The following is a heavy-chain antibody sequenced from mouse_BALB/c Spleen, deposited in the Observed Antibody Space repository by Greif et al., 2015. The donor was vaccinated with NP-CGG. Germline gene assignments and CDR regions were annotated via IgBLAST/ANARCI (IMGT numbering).Heavy chain of an antibody. CDR3: ARDKGYYFDY. CDR2: IRNKANGYTT. V-gene: IGHV7-3*02. J-gene: IGHJ2*01. CDR1: GFTFTDYY. Sequence: DVKLVESGGGLVQPGGSLRLSCATSGFTFTDYYMSWVRQPPGKALEWLGFIRNKANGYTTEYSASVKGRFTISRDNSQSILYLQINTLRAEDSATYYCARDKGYYFDYCGQGTTLTVSS.